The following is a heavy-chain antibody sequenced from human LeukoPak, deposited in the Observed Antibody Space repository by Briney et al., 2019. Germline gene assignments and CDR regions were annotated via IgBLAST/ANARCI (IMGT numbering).Heavy chain of an antibody. CDR1: GYTFTSYG. CDR2: ISAYNGNT. J-gene: IGHJ6*03. D-gene: IGHD1-26*01. CDR3: ARETYYAYYYYYYMDV. V-gene: IGHV1-18*01. Sequence: GASVTLSCKASGYTFTSYGISWVRQAPGQGLEWMGWISAYNGNTNYAQKLQGRVTMTTDTSTSTAYMELRSLRSDDTAVYYCARETYYAYYYYYYMDVWGKGTTVTISS.